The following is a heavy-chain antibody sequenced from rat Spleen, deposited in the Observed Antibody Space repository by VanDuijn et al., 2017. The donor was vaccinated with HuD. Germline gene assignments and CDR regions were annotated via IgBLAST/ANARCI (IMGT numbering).Heavy chain of an antibody. V-gene: IGHV5-22*01. J-gene: IGHJ3*01. CDR3: ATHTTNYWFAY. Sequence: EVQLVESGGGLVQPGRSMKLSCAASGFTFSDYYMAWVRQAPKKGLEWVASINYEGSSTHYGDSVKGRFTITRDNAKSTLYLQMNSLRSEDTATYYCATHTTNYWFAYWGQGSLVTVSS. CDR2: INYEGSST. D-gene: IGHD1-6*01. CDR1: GFTFSDYY.